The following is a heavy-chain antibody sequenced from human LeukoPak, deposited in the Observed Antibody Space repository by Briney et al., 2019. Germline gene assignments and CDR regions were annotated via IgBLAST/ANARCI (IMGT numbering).Heavy chain of an antibody. CDR3: ARDSAVEMATIFNY. D-gene: IGHD5-24*01. J-gene: IGHJ4*02. CDR1: GFTFSNAW. Sequence: GGSLRLSCAASGFTFSNAWMSWVRQAPGKGLEWVGRIKSKTDGGTTDYAAPVKGRFTISRDNAKNSLYLQMNSLRAEDTAVYYCARDSAVEMATIFNYWGQGTLVTVSS. V-gene: IGHV3-15*01. CDR2: IKSKTDGGTT.